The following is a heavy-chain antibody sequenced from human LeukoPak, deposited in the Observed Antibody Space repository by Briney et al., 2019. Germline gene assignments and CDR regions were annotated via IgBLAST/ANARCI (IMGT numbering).Heavy chain of an antibody. V-gene: IGHV1-69*13. CDR3: ARDHDYGAAFDI. CDR2: IIPIFGTA. J-gene: IGHJ3*02. Sequence: GASVKVSCKASGGTFSSYAISWVRQAPGQGLEWMGGIIPIFGTANYAQKFQGRVTTTADESTSTAYMELSSLRSEDTAVYYCARDHDYGAAFDIWGQGTMVTVSS. D-gene: IGHD4-17*01. CDR1: GGTFSSYA.